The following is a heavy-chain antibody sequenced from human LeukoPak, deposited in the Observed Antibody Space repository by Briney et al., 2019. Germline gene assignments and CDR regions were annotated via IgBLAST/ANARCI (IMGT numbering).Heavy chain of an antibody. D-gene: IGHD1-1*01. Sequence: VSVKVSCKASGYTFTSYYMHWVRQAPGQGLEWMGIINPSGGSTSYAQKFQGRVTMTRDTSTSTVYMELSSLRSEDTAVYYCARDGRELEEGLLYYYYYGMDVWGQGTTVTVSS. CDR3: ARDGRELEEGLLYYYYYGMDV. J-gene: IGHJ6*02. V-gene: IGHV1-46*01. CDR1: GYTFTSYY. CDR2: INPSGGST.